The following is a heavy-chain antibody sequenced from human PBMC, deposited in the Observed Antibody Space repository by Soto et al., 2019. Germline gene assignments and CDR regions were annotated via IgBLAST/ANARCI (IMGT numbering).Heavy chain of an antibody. J-gene: IGHJ3*02. CDR3: ARVYYDILTADFDI. CDR2: ISAYNGNT. V-gene: IGHV1-18*01. Sequence: GASVKVSCKASGYTFPSYGISWVRQAPGQGLEWMGWISAYNGNTNYAQKLQGRVTMTTDTSTSTAYMELRSLRSDDTAVYYCARVYYDILTADFDIWGQGTMVTVSS. CDR1: GYTFPSYG. D-gene: IGHD3-9*01.